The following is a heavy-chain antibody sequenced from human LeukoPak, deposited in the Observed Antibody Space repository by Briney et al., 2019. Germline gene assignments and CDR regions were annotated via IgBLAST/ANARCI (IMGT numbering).Heavy chain of an antibody. D-gene: IGHD3-10*01. J-gene: IGHJ5*02. CDR2: ISSSGSIT. Sequence: GGSLRLSCAASGFIFSDYYMTWIRQAPRKGLEWVSYISSSGSITYYADSVKGRFTISRDNAKNSLYLEMNSLRDDDTAVYFCAKTGGAGSPSDTWGQGTLVTVSS. V-gene: IGHV3-11*01. CDR3: AKTGGAGSPSDT. CDR1: GFIFSDYY.